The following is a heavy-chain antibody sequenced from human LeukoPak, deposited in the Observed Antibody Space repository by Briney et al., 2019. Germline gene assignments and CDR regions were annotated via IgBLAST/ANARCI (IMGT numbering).Heavy chain of an antibody. CDR1: GFTFSSYS. V-gene: IGHV3-21*01. D-gene: IGHD1-7*01. Sequence: GRSLRLSCAASGFTFSSYSMNWVRQAPGKGLEWVSSISSSSSYIYYADSVRGRFTISRDNAKNSLYLQMNSLRAEDTAVYYCAREGYNWNYVAYWGQGTLVTVSS. J-gene: IGHJ4*02. CDR3: AREGYNWNYVAY. CDR2: ISSSSSYI.